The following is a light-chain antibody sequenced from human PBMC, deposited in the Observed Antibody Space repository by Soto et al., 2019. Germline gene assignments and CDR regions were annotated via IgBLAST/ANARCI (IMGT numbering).Light chain of an antibody. V-gene: IGKV3-11*01. CDR2: DAS. CDR1: QSVSSY. J-gene: IGKJ4*01. CDR3: PQGSNRPLT. Sequence: EIVLTQSPATLSLSPGERATLSCRASQSVSSYLAWYQQKPGQAPRLLIYDASSRATGIPARFSGSGSGTDFPLTLRRLEPEDFAVYYCPQGSNRPLTFGGGTKVEIK.